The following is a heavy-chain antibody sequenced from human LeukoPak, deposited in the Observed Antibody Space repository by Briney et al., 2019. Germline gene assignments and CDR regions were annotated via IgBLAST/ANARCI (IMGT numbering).Heavy chain of an antibody. CDR2: ISGSGGST. V-gene: IGHV3-23*01. D-gene: IGHD2-8*01. J-gene: IGHJ4*02. CDR3: AKDRSCTNDICHGDFDY. Sequence: GGSLRLSCAASGFTFSSYALSWVRQAPGKGLEWVSSISGSGGSTYSADSVKGRFTISRDNSKNTLYLQMNSLRAEDTALYYCAKDRSCTNDICHGDFDYWGQGTLVTVSS. CDR1: GFTFSSYA.